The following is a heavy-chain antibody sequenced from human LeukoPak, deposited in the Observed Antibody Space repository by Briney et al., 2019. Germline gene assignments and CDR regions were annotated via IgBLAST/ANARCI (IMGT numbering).Heavy chain of an antibody. V-gene: IGHV3-23*01. CDR1: GFTFSSYA. CDR3: AKVSDGYLYYFDC. Sequence: GGSLRLSCAASGFTFSSYAMSWVRQAPGKGLEWVSGISGSGGSTYYADSVKGRFTISRDNSKNTLYLQMNGLRAEDTAVYYCAKVSDGYLYYFDCWGQGTLVTVSS. D-gene: IGHD5-18*01. CDR2: ISGSGGST. J-gene: IGHJ4*02.